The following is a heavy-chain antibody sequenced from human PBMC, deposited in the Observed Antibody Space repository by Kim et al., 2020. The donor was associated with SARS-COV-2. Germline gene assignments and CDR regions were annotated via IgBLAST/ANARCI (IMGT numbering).Heavy chain of an antibody. CDR2: INAGNGNT. V-gene: IGHV1-3*01. CDR1: GYTFTSYA. J-gene: IGHJ4*02. Sequence: ASVKVSCKASGYTFTSYAMHWVRQAPGQRLEWMGWINAGNGNTKYSQKFQGRVTITRDTSASTAYMELSSLRSEDTAVYYCARERAKQLVEFDYWGQGTLVTVSS. CDR3: ARERAKQLVEFDY. D-gene: IGHD6-6*01.